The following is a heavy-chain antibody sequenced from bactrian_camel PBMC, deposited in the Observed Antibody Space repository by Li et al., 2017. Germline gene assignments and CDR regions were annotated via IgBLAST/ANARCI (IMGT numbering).Heavy chain of an antibody. CDR1: GSTNRDC. J-gene: IGHJ4*01. V-gene: IGHV3S57*01. Sequence: HVQLVESGGGSVQAGGSLRLSCVVSGSTNRDCMGWFRQAQGKEREGVADIDSDGRTYYADTVKGRFTISKDNDKNTLYLNVDSLKPEDSAMCYCVAGLTSCPIYCRSGACAIGDLDYKGQGTQVTVSS. D-gene: IGHD1*01. CDR2: IDSDGRT. CDR3: VAGLTSCPIYCRSGACAIGDLDY.